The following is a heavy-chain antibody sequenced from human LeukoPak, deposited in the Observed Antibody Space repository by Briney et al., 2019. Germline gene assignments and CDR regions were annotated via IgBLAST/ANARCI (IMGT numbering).Heavy chain of an antibody. J-gene: IGHJ4*02. CDR1: GFAFNKYW. CDR2: INGDGSTT. V-gene: IGHV3-74*01. Sequence: PGGTLRLSCAASGFAFNKYWMHWVRQTPGKGLVWVSRINGDGSTTSYADSVKGGFTISGDNAKNTLYLQMSSLRAEDTAVYYCATGNYYDSRGYYTFGHWGQGTLVTVSS. CDR3: ATGNYYDSRGYYTFGH. D-gene: IGHD3-22*01.